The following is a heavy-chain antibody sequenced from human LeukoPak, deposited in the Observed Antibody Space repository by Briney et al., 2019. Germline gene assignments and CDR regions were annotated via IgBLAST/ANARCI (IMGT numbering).Heavy chain of an antibody. CDR2: IYTSGST. Sequence: SETLSLTCTVSGGSYYWSWIRQPPGKGLEWIGRIYTSGSTNYNPSLKSRVTMSVDTSKNQFSLKLSSVTAADTAVYYCATGVVPAAMDEYYYYYGMDVWGQGTTVTVSS. J-gene: IGHJ6*02. V-gene: IGHV4-4*07. D-gene: IGHD2-2*01. CDR1: GGSYY. CDR3: ATGVVPAAMDEYYYYYGMDV.